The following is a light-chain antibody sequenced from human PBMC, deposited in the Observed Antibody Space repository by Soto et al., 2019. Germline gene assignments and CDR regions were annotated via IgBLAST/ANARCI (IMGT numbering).Light chain of an antibody. J-gene: IGKJ1*01. V-gene: IGKV3-20*01. CDR1: QSVNRRS. CDR2: TIS. CDR3: QQYDNSRT. Sequence: IVLTQSPGTLSLSPGERATLSCRASQSVNRRSLAWYQQKPGQAPRLLISTISNRATGIPDRFSGSGSGADFTLSISRLEPEDFAVYYCQQYDNSRTFGQGTKVEIK.